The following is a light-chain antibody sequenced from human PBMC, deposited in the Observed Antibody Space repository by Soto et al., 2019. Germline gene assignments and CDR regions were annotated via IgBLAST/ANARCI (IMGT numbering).Light chain of an antibody. J-gene: IGKJ5*01. CDR2: DAS. CDR3: QQYNNWPIT. V-gene: IGKV3-15*01. Sequence: DIVMTQSPSTLSVSLGERVTLSCRASQSVSGDLAWYHHKPGKAPRLLIYDASKRALDAPARFAGSGAGTEFTLTISSLQSEDFAAYFCQQYNNWPITFGQGTRLEIK. CDR1: QSVSGD.